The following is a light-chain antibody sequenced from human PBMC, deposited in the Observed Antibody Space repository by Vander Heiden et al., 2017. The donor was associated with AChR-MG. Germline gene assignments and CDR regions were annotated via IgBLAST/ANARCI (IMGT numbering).Light chain of an antibody. CDR1: SGHSSSA. CDR2: LNSDGSH. J-gene: IGLJ2*01. CDR3: QTWGTGPVV. Sequence: QLVLTQSPSASASLGASVKLTCTLSSGHSSSAIAWHQQQPEKGPRYLMKLNSDGSHSKGDGIPDRFSGSSSGAERYLTISSLQSEDEADYYCQTWGTGPVVFGGGTKLTVL. V-gene: IGLV4-69*01.